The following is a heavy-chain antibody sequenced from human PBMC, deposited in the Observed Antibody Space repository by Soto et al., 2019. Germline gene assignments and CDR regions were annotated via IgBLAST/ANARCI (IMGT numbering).Heavy chain of an antibody. CDR1: GFTFSSYG. CDR2: ISYDGSNK. D-gene: IGHD3-22*01. Sequence: PGGSLRLSCAASGFTFSSYGMHWVRQAPGKGLEWVAVISYDGSNKYYADSVKGRFTISRDNSKNTLYLQMNSLRAEDTAVYYCAKDSLYDSSGYYSPLYYYYGMDVWGQGTTVTVSS. V-gene: IGHV3-30*18. CDR3: AKDSLYDSSGYYSPLYYYYGMDV. J-gene: IGHJ6*02.